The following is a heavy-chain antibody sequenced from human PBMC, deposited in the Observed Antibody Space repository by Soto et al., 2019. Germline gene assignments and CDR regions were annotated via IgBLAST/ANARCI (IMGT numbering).Heavy chain of an antibody. D-gene: IGHD3-22*01. Sequence: QVQLVQSGAEVKKPGSSVKVSCKASRGTFSSYAISWVRQAPGQGLEWMGRIIPMFGTTNYAQKFQGRVMLTADESTSTAYMELSSLRSEDTAVYYCAEGTYFYESSEYHIPSNGLDVWGQGTTVTVSS. J-gene: IGHJ6*02. CDR2: IIPMFGTT. CDR3: AEGTYFYESSEYHIPSNGLDV. CDR1: RGTFSSYA. V-gene: IGHV1-69*18.